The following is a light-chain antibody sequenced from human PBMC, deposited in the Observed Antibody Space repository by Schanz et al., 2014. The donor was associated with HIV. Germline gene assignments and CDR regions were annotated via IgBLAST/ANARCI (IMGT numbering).Light chain of an antibody. CDR3: QQYYSYPRT. CDR2: TAS. V-gene: IGKV1-8*01. CDR1: QDISSY. J-gene: IGKJ1*01. Sequence: AIRMTQSPSSFSASTGDRVTITCRASQDISSYLAWYQQKPGKAPELLIYTASTLQSGVPSRFSGSGSGTDFTLTISCLQSEDFATYYCQQYYSYPRTFGQGTKVEIK.